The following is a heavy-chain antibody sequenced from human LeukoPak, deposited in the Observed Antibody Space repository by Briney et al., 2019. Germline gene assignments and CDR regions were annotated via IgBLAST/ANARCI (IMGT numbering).Heavy chain of an antibody. V-gene: IGHV4-34*01. Sequence: PGGSLRLSCAASGFTFSSYEMNWVRQPPGKGLEWIGEVNHSGSTNYDPSLESRGTISVDTSKNQFSLKLRSVTAADTAIYYCARAPVYGDFFFDYWGQGTLVTVSS. D-gene: IGHD4-17*01. CDR2: VNHSGST. CDR3: ARAPVYGDFFFDY. J-gene: IGHJ4*02. CDR1: GFTFSSYE.